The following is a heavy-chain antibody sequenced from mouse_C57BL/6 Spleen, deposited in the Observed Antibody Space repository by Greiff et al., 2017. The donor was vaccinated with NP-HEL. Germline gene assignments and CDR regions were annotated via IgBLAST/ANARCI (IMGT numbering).Heavy chain of an antibody. V-gene: IGHV1-26*01. CDR3: APTVVEGDSFDH. CDR2: INPNNGGT. D-gene: IGHD1-1*01. CDR1: GYTFTDDY. J-gene: IGHJ2*01. Sequence: VQLQQSGPELVKPGASVKISCNAPGYTFTDDYMNWVKQSHGKSLEWIGDINPNNGGTSYNQKFKGKATLTVDKSSSTAYMELRSLTSEDSAVYYCAPTVVEGDSFDHWGQGTPLTVSS.